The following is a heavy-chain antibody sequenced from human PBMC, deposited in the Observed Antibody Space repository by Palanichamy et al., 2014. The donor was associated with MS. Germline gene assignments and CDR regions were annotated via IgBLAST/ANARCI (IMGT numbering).Heavy chain of an antibody. Sequence: QVQLQESGPGLLKPSETLPLTCAVSGGSINSDYWSWIRQPPGKGPEWIAYIHHSGNTYYNPSLKSRVTISVDMSQNQFSLRLTSVTAADTAVYYCARMPAYHNGHGYYWYFFDSWGQGALVTVSS. J-gene: IGHJ4*02. CDR2: IHHSGNT. CDR1: GGSINSDY. CDR3: ARMPAYHNGHGYYWYFFDS. D-gene: IGHD3-3*01. V-gene: IGHV4-59*01.